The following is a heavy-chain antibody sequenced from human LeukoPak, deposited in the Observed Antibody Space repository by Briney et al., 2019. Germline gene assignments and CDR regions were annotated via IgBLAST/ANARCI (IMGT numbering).Heavy chain of an antibody. V-gene: IGHV2-5*01. CDR2: IYWNDDK. J-gene: IGHJ3*02. CDR3: AHPSGYSYGWAKNDAFDI. CDR1: GFSLSTSGVG. D-gene: IGHD5-18*01. Sequence: SGPTLVKPTQTLTLTCTFSGFSLSTSGVGVGWIRQPPGKALEWLALIYWNDDKRYSPSLKSRLTITKDTSKNQVVLTMTNMDPVDTATYYCAHPSGYSYGWAKNDAFDIWGQGTMVTVSS.